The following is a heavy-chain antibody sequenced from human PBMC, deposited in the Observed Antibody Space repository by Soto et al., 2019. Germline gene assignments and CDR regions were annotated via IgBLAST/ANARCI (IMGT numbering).Heavy chain of an antibody. CDR1: GFTFRSYA. J-gene: IGHJ4*02. CDR2: ISGSGGST. Sequence: GGSLRLSCAASGFTFRSYAMSWVRQAPGKGLEWVSTISGSGGSTFYADSVKGRFTISRDNSKNTLYLQMNSLRAEDTAVYYCAKDQGYSWNDGFFDYWGQGTLVTVSS. CDR3: AKDQGYSWNDGFFDY. V-gene: IGHV3-23*01. D-gene: IGHD1-1*01.